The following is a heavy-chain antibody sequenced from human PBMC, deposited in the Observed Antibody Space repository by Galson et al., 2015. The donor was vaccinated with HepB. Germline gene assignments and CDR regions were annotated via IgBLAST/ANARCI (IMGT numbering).Heavy chain of an antibody. D-gene: IGHD3-22*01. CDR1: GYTFTTYY. CDR2: INPINGIT. V-gene: IGHV1-46*01. Sequence: SVKVSCKASGYTFTTYYMHWVRLAPGQGLEWMGIINPINGITNYAQKFQGRLTMTRATSTTTVYMELSSLRSEDTAVYYCARDRFRQNYYDSSGLDAFDIWGQGTMVTVSS. CDR3: ARDRFRQNYYDSSGLDAFDI. J-gene: IGHJ3*02.